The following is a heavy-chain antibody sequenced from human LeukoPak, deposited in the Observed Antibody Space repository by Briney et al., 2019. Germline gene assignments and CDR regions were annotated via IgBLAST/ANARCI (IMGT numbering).Heavy chain of an antibody. CDR3: ARADDILTGYYPDY. V-gene: IGHV1-2*02. Sequence: ASVKVSCKASGYTFTGYYMHWVRQAPGQGLEWMGWINPNSGGTNYAQKFQGRVTMTRDTSISIAYMELSRLRSDDTAVYYCARADDILTGYYPDYWGQGTLVTVSS. J-gene: IGHJ4*02. CDR1: GYTFTGYY. CDR2: INPNSGGT. D-gene: IGHD3-9*01.